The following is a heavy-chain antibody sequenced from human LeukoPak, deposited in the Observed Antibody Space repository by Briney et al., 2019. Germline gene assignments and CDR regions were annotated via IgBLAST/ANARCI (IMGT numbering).Heavy chain of an antibody. CDR2: MSSGGNT. D-gene: IGHD5-24*01. CDR3: ARHGDVYNPLDS. V-gene: IGHV4-39*01. CDR1: GFTFSSYE. Sequence: PGGSLRLSCAASGFTFSSYEMNWVRQPPGKGLESIGSMSSGGNTHLNPSLKSRVTIYVDTSNIQCSLKLTSVTAADTAVYYCARHGDVYNPLDSWGQGTLVTVSS. J-gene: IGHJ4*02.